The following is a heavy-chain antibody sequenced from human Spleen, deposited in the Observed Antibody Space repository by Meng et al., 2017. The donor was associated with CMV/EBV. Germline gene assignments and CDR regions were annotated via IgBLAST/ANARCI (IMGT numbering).Heavy chain of an antibody. D-gene: IGHD3-3*01. Sequence: SETLSLTCTVSGGSISSSSYYWGWIRQPPGKGLEWIGSIYYSGNTYYNPSLKSRVTISVDTSKNQFSLKLSSVTAADTAVYYCARERYDFWSGYYGYYYYGMDVWGQGTTVTVSS. V-gene: IGHV4-39*07. CDR2: IYYSGNT. CDR3: ARERYDFWSGYYGYYYYGMDV. CDR1: GGSISSSSYY. J-gene: IGHJ6*02.